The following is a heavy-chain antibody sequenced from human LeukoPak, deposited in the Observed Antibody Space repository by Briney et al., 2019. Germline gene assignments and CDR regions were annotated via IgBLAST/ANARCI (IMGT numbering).Heavy chain of an antibody. CDR3: AKDPTDFDSSGQTYFDY. J-gene: IGHJ4*02. CDR2: ISGSGGST. Sequence: GGSLRLSCAASGFTFSSYGMSWVRQAPGKGLEWVSAISGSGGSTYYADSVKGRFTISRDNSKNTLYLQMNSLRAEDTAIYYCAKDPTDFDSSGQTYFDYWGQGTLVTVSS. CDR1: GFTFSSYG. V-gene: IGHV3-23*01. D-gene: IGHD3-22*01.